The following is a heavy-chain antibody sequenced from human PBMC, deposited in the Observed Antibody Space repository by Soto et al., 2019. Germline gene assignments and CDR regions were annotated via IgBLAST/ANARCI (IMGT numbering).Heavy chain of an antibody. CDR2: IIPFFDTA. V-gene: IGHV1-69*13. Sequence: SVKVSCKASGGTFSDFTINWVRQAPGQRLEWMGGIIPFFDTANYAERFQGRVTITADESTTTSFMEVRSLRSEDTAVYYCARNGTLTGYSYGMDVWGQGTMVTVSS. J-gene: IGHJ6*02. CDR1: GGTFSDFT. D-gene: IGHD1-1*01. CDR3: ARNGTLTGYSYGMDV.